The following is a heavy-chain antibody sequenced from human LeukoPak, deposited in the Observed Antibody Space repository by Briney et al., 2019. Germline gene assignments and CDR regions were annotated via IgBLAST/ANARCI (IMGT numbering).Heavy chain of an antibody. Sequence: GGSLRLSCAASGFTFSSYAMSWVRQAPGKGLEWVSTISGIGGSTYYADSVKGRFTISRDNSKNTLYLQMNSQRAEDTAVYYCAKHPGYYYYYMDVWGKGTTVTVSS. CDR1: GFTFSSYA. CDR2: ISGIGGST. V-gene: IGHV3-23*01. CDR3: AKHPGYYYYYMDV. J-gene: IGHJ6*03.